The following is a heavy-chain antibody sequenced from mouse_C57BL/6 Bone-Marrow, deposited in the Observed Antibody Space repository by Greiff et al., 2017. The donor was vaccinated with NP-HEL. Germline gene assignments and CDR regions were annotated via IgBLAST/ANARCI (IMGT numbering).Heavy chain of an antibody. D-gene: IGHD1-1*01. V-gene: IGHV1-5*01. CDR3: TREDYGSSYGFAY. J-gene: IGHJ3*01. Sequence: GNSDTSYNQKFKGKAKLTAVTSASTAYMELSSLTNEDSAVYYCTREDYGSSYGFAYWGQGTLVTVSA. CDR2: GNSDT.